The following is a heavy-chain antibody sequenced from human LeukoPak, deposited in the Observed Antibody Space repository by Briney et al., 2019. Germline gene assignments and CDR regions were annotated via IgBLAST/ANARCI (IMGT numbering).Heavy chain of an antibody. CDR3: ARAPRVVVAAIYGMDV. CDR2: IYYSGST. CDR1: GGSISSGDYY. V-gene: IGHV4-30-4*01. Sequence: PSETLSLTCTVSGGSISSGDYYWSWIRQPPGKGLEWIGYIYYSGSTYYNPSLKSRVTISVDTSKNQFSLKLSSVTAADTAVYYCARAPRVVVAAIYGMDVRGQGTTVTVSS. J-gene: IGHJ6*02. D-gene: IGHD2-15*01.